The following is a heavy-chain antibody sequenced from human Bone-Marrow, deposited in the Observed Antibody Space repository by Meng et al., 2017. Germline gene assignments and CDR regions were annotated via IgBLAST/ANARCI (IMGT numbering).Heavy chain of an antibody. CDR3: ARGPTTMAHDFDY. CDR2: INHSGST. D-gene: IGHD4-11*01. Sequence: HVPTQRWGAGLFQASVTLSLTCVDVSGYFSYYYWRWIRQPPGKGLEWIGEINHSGSTNYNPSLESRASISVYTSQNNLSLRLSSVTAADSAVYYCARGPTTMAHDFDYWGQGTLVTVSS. J-gene: IGHJ4*02. V-gene: IGHV4-34*01. CDR1: SGYFSYYY.